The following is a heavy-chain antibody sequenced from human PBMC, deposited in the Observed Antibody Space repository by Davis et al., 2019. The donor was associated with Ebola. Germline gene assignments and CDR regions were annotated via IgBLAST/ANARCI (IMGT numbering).Heavy chain of an antibody. CDR1: GGSFSGYY. CDR2: INHSGST. Sequence: SETLSLTCAVYGGSFSGYYWSWIRQPPGKGLEWIGEINHSGSTNYNPSLKSRVTISVDTSKNQFSLKLSSVTAADTAVYYCARGYGDHSPDYWGQGTLVTVSS. CDR3: ARGYGDHSPDY. D-gene: IGHD4-17*01. V-gene: IGHV4-34*01. J-gene: IGHJ4*02.